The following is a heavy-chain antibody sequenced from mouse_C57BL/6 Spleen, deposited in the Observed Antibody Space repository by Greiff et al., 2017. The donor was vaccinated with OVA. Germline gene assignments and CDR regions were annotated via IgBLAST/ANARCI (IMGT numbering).Heavy chain of an antibody. J-gene: IGHJ2*01. CDR2: IDPSDSYT. V-gene: IGHV1-50*01. Sequence: QVQLQQPGAELVKPGASVKLSCKASGYTFTSYWMPWVKQRPGQGLEWIGEIDPSDSYTNYNQKFKGKATLTVDTSSSTAYMQLSSLTSEDAAVYYCARGGQNYWGQGTTLTVSS. CDR1: GYTFTSYW. D-gene: IGHD3-3*01. CDR3: ARGGQNY.